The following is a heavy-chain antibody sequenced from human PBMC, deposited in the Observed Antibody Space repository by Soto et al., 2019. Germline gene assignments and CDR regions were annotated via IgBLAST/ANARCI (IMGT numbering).Heavy chain of an antibody. Sequence: QITLKESGPTLVKPTQTLTLTCTFSGFSLSTSGVGVGWIRQPPGKALEWLALIYWDDDKRYSPSLKSRLTITKDTSKNQVVLTMTNMDPVDTATYYCAHRGYYYDRSGYYYVRDWGQGTLVTVSS. D-gene: IGHD3-22*01. CDR2: IYWDDDK. J-gene: IGHJ4*02. CDR3: AHRGYYYDRSGYYYVRD. V-gene: IGHV2-5*02. CDR1: GFSLSTSGVG.